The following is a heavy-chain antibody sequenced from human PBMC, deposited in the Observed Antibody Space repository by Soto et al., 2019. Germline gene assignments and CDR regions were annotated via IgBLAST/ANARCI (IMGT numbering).Heavy chain of an antibody. CDR1: GFTFTSYA. V-gene: IGHV3-64D*06. J-gene: IGHJ4*02. D-gene: IGHD6-19*01. CDR2: ISSYGADT. Sequence: EVQLVESGGTLVQPGGSLRLSCSASGFTFTSYAMHWVRQAPGKGLEFVSAISSYGADTYYADSVKGRFAISRDNSKNTLYLIMSSLRAEDTALYYCVKEGYMRSDWYGQFDYWGQGALVTVSS. CDR3: VKEGYMRSDWYGQFDY.